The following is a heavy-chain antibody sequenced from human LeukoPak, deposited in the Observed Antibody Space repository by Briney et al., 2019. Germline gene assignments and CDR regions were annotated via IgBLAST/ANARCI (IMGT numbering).Heavy chain of an antibody. CDR2: IYTSGST. CDR1: GGSISSYY. V-gene: IGHV4-4*07. CDR3: ARDDVLLWFGELLFAGAFDI. D-gene: IGHD3-10*01. J-gene: IGHJ3*02. Sequence: SETLSLTCTVSGGSISSYYWSWIRHPAGKGLEWIGRIYTSGSTNYNPSLKSRVTMSVDTSKNQFSLKLSSVTAADTAVYYCARDDVLLWFGELLFAGAFDIWGQGTMVTVSS.